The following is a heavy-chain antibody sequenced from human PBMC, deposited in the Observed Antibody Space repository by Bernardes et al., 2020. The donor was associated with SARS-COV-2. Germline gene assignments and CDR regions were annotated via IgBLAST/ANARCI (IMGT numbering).Heavy chain of an antibody. CDR1: GGSINSRSSY. D-gene: IGHD3-10*01. CDR3: ARHYGEIGYDFYGMDV. Sequence: SATLFLTCTVFGGSINSRSSYWGWIRQPPGKGLAWIGTISYSGSTYYNPSLKSRGTISVDTSKKQFSLKLSSVTAADTAVYYCARHYGEIGYDFYGMDVWGQGTTVTVS. J-gene: IGHJ6*02. CDR2: ISYSGST. V-gene: IGHV4-39*01.